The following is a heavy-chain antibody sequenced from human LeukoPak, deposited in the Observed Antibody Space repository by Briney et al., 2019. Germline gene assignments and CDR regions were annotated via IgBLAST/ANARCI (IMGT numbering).Heavy chain of an antibody. V-gene: IGHV3-15*01. J-gene: IGHJ4*02. CDR3: TTGPLTNYYYDSSGYLPNY. D-gene: IGHD3-22*01. Sequence: GGSLRLSCAASGFTFSNAWMSWVRQAPGKGLEWVGRIKSKTDGGTTDYAAPVKGRFTISRDDSKNTLYLQMNSLKTEDTAVYYCTTGPLTNYYYDSSGYLPNYWGQGTLVTVSS. CDR1: GFTFSNAW. CDR2: IKSKTDGGTT.